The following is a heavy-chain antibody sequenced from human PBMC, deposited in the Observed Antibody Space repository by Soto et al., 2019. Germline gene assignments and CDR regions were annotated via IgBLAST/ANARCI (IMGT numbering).Heavy chain of an antibody. Sequence: GGSLRLSCAASGFTFSSYGMHWVRQAPGKGLEWVAVIWYDGSNKYYADSVKGRFTISRDNAKNTLYLQMNSLRVDDTAVYYCARDTNGLHYWGQGTLVTVSS. V-gene: IGHV3-33*01. CDR3: ARDTNGLHY. CDR2: IWYDGSNK. D-gene: IGHD2-8*01. J-gene: IGHJ4*02. CDR1: GFTFSSYG.